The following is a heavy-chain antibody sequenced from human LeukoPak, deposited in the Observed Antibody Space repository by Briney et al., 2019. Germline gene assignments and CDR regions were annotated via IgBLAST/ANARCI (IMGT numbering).Heavy chain of an antibody. D-gene: IGHD1-26*01. Sequence: SETLSLTCTVSGGSISSYDWSWIRQPPGKGLEWIGYIYYSGSTNYNPSLKSRVTISVDTSKNQFSLKLSSVTAADTAVYYCARDAPDSGSYYARSFERIFDYWGQGTLVTVSS. CDR3: ARDAPDSGSYYARSFERIFDY. CDR2: IYYSGST. V-gene: IGHV4-59*01. CDR1: GGSISSYD. J-gene: IGHJ4*02.